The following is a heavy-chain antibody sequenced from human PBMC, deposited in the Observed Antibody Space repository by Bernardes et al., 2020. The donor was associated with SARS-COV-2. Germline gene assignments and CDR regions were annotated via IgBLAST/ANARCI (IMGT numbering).Heavy chain of an antibody. Sequence: GGSLRLSRAASGFAFSDYYMTWIRQAPGKGLEWVAYISSHATTIYYADSVKGRFTISRDNAKNLLYLQMNSLRVEDTAVYYCARIDEVTGRDYWGQGTLVTVSS. V-gene: IGHV3-11*04. J-gene: IGHJ4*02. CDR2: ISSHATTI. CDR1: GFAFSDYY. D-gene: IGHD2-21*02. CDR3: ARIDEVTGRDY.